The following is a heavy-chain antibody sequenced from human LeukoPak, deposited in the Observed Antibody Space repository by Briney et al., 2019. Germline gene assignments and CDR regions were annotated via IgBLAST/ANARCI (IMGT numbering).Heavy chain of an antibody. J-gene: IGHJ4*02. CDR2: ISGGST. CDR1: GFTVSSNE. D-gene: IGHD6-13*01. Sequence: GGSLRLSCAASGFTVSSNEMSWVRQAPGKGLEWVSSISGGSTYYADSRKGRFTISRDNSKNTLYLQMNSLRAEDTAVYYCAKGGSSSWYPNWGQGTLVTVSS. V-gene: IGHV3-38-3*01. CDR3: AKGGSSSWYPN.